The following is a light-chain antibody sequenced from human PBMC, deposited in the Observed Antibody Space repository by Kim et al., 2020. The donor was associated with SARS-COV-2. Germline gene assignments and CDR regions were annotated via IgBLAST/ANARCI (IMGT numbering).Light chain of an antibody. Sequence: EVVLTQSPVTLSVSPGERATLSCRASQSVSSNLAWYQQKPGQAPRLLIYDASARATGIPARFSGSGFGTEFTLIISSLQSEDFAVYFCQHYNNWPPITFGQGTRLEIK. CDR1: QSVSSN. V-gene: IGKV3-15*01. CDR2: DAS. J-gene: IGKJ5*01. CDR3: QHYNNWPPIT.